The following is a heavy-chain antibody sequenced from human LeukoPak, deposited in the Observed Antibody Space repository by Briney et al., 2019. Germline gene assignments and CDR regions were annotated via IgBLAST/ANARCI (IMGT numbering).Heavy chain of an antibody. CDR2: IYHSGST. V-gene: IGHV4-38-2*02. D-gene: IGHD4-17*01. CDR3: ARNYGDYFDP. CDR1: GYSISSGYY. J-gene: IGHJ5*02. Sequence: SETLSLTCTVSGYSISSGYYWGWIRQPPGKGLEWIGSIYHSGSTYYNPSLKSRVTISVDRSKNQFSLKLSSVTAADTAVYYCARNYGDYFDPWGQGTLVTVSS.